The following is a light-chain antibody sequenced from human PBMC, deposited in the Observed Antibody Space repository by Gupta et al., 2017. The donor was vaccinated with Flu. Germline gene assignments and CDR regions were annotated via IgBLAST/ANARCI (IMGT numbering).Light chain of an antibody. CDR2: LGS. V-gene: IGKV2-28*01. J-gene: IGKJ1*01. CDR3: MQALQTPRT. Sequence: DIVMTQSPLSLPVTPGEPASISCRSSQILLHSNGYNYLDWYLQKPGQSPQLLIYLGSNRAAGVPERFSGSGSGKDFTLKSSRVEAEDVGVYYCMQALQTPRTFGQGTKVEIK. CDR1: QILLHSNGYNY.